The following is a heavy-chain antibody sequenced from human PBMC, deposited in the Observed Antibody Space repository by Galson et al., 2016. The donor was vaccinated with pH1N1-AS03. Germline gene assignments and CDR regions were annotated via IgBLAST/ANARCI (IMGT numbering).Heavy chain of an antibody. D-gene: IGHD1-1*01. J-gene: IGHJ3*02. CDR1: GDSVSSNIGA. V-gene: IGHV6-1*01. Sequence: CAISGDSVSSNIGAWNWIRQSPSGGLEWLGRTYWRSKWYNDYAVSVKSRITINPDTSKNQFSLQLNSVPPEDTAVYYCARGRYSAFDIWGQGTMVTVSS. CDR3: ARGRYSAFDI. CDR2: TYWRSKWYN.